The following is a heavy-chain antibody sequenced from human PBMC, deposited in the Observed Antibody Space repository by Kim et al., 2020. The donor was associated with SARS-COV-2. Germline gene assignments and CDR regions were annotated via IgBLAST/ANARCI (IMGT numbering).Heavy chain of an antibody. Sequence: GGSLRLSCAASGFTFSNYWMHWVRQAPGKGLVWVSRINSDGSSTSYADSVKGRFTISRDNAKNTLYLQMNSLRAEDTAVYYCASGRRWLQLNYYNGMDVWGQGTTVTVSS. CDR1: GFTFSNYW. V-gene: IGHV3-74*01. CDR3: ASGRRWLQLNYYNGMDV. J-gene: IGHJ6*02. CDR2: INSDGSST. D-gene: IGHD4-4*01.